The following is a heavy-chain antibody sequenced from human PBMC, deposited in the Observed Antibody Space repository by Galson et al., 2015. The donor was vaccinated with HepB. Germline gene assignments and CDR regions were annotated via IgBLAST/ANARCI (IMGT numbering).Heavy chain of an antibody. CDR3: ARVKERSYQLLFDAFDI. CDR2: ISAYKGNT. V-gene: IGHV1-18*04. J-gene: IGHJ3*02. CDR1: GYTFTSYG. D-gene: IGHD2-2*01. Sequence: SVTVSYKPSGYTFTSYGISWVRPAPAQGLEWMGWISAYKGNTNYAQKLQDRVTMTTDTSTSTAYMELRSLGSDDTDVYYCARVKERSYQLLFDAFDIWGQGTMVTVSS.